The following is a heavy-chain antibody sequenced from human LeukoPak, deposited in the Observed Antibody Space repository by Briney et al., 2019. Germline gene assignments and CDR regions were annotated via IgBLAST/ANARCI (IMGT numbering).Heavy chain of an antibody. V-gene: IGHV4-30-4*01. CDR1: GGSISSGDYY. Sequence: SETLSLTCTVSGGSISSGDYYWSWIRQPPGKGLEWIGHIYYSGITYYNPSLQSRVTISVDTSMKQFSLQLSSVTAADTAVYYCARDRSGYDHLDYWGRGTLVTVSS. D-gene: IGHD5-12*01. J-gene: IGHJ4*02. CDR2: IYYSGIT. CDR3: ARDRSGYDHLDY.